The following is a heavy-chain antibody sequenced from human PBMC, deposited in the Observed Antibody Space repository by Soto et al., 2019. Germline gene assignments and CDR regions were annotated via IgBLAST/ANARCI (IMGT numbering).Heavy chain of an antibody. D-gene: IGHD6-19*01. CDR2: ISNVGSKK. V-gene: IGHV3-30-3*01. J-gene: IGHJ4*02. CDR3: ARSIAVAGRVS. Sequence: QVHLVESGGGVVPPGRSLRLSCVASGFTFSTYAIHWVRQAPGKGLDWGAVISNVGSKKYFVDSVKGRFTISRDNSNNTVYLQMNSLRAEDTALYYCARSIAVAGRVSWGPGTLVTVSP. CDR1: GFTFSTYA.